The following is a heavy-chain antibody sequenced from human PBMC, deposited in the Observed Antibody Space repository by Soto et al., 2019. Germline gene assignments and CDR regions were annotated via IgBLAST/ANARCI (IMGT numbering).Heavy chain of an antibody. D-gene: IGHD4-17*01. V-gene: IGHV4-39*01. Sequence: SETLSSPALSLVTPSAVLVTSGAGSGSPPGKGLEWIGSVYFVGNSYYNPSLKSRVSISVDASKNQFSLRLSSMTAAGTGVYYCVRFYGDYVNGVKRRYFDFWGQGTLVTVSS. CDR2: VYFVGNS. CDR1: VTPSAVLVTS. J-gene: IGHJ4*02. CDR3: VRFYGDYVNGVKRRYFDF.